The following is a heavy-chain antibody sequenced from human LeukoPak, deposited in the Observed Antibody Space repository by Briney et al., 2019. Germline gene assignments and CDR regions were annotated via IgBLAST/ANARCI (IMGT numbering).Heavy chain of an antibody. J-gene: IGHJ4*02. V-gene: IGHV3-30*03. D-gene: IGHD6-19*01. CDR2: ISYDGSNK. CDR1: GFTFSSYG. CDR3: ATTSSVAGTLYFDY. Sequence: GGSLRLSCAASGFTFSSYGMHWVRQAPGKGLEWVAVISYDGSNKYYADSVKGRFTISRDNSKNTLYLQMNSLRAEDTAVYYCATTSSVAGTLYFDYWGQGTLVTVSS.